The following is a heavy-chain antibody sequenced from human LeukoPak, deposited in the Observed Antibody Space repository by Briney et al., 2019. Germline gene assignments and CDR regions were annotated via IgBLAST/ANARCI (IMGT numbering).Heavy chain of an antibody. D-gene: IGHD2-15*01. V-gene: IGHV4-30-4*01. J-gene: IGHJ5*02. CDR1: GGAISRGDYY. Sequence: SQTLSLTCTVSGGAISRGDYYWSWIRQPPGKGLEWIGYIYYSGSTYYNPSLKSRVTISVDTSKNQFSLKLSSVTAADTAVYYCARHRHKLGYCSGGSCLYNWFDPWGQGTLVTVSS. CDR2: IYYSGST. CDR3: ARHRHKLGYCSGGSCLYNWFDP.